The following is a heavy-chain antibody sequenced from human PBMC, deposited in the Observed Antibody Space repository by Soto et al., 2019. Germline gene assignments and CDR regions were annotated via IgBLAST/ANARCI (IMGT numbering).Heavy chain of an antibody. CDR3: CHTWV. CDR1: GFSISDYW. CDR2: INEDGSEE. D-gene: IGHD1-26*01. Sequence: EVQMVESGGGLVQPGGSLRLSCAASGFSISDYWMSWVRQAPGKGLEWVGNINEDGSEEKYVDSVKGRFTISRDNARNSLYLHMNSLRVEDTAVYYCCHTWVGGQGTLVTVSS. J-gene: IGHJ4*02. V-gene: IGHV3-7*01.